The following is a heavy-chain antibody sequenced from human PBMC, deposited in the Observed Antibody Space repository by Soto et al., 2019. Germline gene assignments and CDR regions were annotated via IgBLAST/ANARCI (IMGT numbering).Heavy chain of an antibody. D-gene: IGHD3-9*01. V-gene: IGHV4-4*02. Sequence: SETLSLTCSVSGDSISSSNWWSWVRQPPGKGLEWIGEIYHSGSTNYNPSLKSRVTISVDKSKNQFSLKLSSVTAADTAVYYCATRRGDFDWLSPTFYFDYWGQGTLVTSPQ. CDR2: IYHSGST. J-gene: IGHJ4*02. CDR3: ATRRGDFDWLSPTFYFDY. CDR1: GDSISSSNW.